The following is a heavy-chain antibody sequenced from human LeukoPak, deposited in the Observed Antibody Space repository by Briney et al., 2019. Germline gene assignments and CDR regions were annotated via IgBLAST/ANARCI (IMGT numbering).Heavy chain of an antibody. D-gene: IGHD3-3*01. CDR3: ARQFTYYAGGC. Sequence: GESLKISCQASGYNFTSYWIGWVRQMPGKGLEWMGIIYPGDSDTRYSPSFQGQVSISADKSLSTAYLQWSSLKASDTAMYYCARQFTYYAGGCWGQGTLVTVSS. CDR2: IYPGDSDT. J-gene: IGHJ4*02. CDR1: GYNFTSYW. V-gene: IGHV5-51*01.